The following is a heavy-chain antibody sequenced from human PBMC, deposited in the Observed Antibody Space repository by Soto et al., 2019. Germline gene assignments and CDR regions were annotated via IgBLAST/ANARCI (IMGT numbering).Heavy chain of an antibody. CDR2: ISYDGSNK. D-gene: IGHD2-15*01. J-gene: IGHJ5*02. CDR3: ARDYCSGGSCYSEYNWFDP. CDR1: GFTFSSYA. V-gene: IGHV3-30-3*01. Sequence: GGSLRLSCAASGFTFSSYAMHWVRQAPGKGLEWVAVISYDGSNKYYADSVKGRFTISRDNSKNTLYLQMNSLRAEDTAVYYCARDYCSGGSCYSEYNWFDPWGQGTPVTVSS.